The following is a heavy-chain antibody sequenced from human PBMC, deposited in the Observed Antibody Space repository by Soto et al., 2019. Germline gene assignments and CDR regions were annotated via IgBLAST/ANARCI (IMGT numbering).Heavy chain of an antibody. D-gene: IGHD3-10*01. CDR1: GFTFSGYA. J-gene: IGHJ2*01. Sequence: EVQLLDSGGGLVQPGGSLRLSCAASGFTFSGYALTWVRQAPGQGLEWVSAISGGGDATFYADSVKGRFTISRDNSKKTLYLQMNTLRAEDTAVYYCARKVSGSTGRPDLWYFDLWGRGTLVTVSS. CDR2: ISGGGDAT. CDR3: ARKVSGSTGRPDLWYFDL. V-gene: IGHV3-23*01.